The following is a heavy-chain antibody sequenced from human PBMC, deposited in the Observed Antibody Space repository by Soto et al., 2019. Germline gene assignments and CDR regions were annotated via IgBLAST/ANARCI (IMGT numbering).Heavy chain of an antibody. J-gene: IGHJ6*02. CDR2: IYYSGST. CDR1: GGSISSGVYY. V-gene: IGHV4-31*03. D-gene: IGHD3-10*01. Sequence: NPSETLSLTCTVSGGSISSGVYYWSWIRQHPGKGLEWIVYIYYSGSTYYNPSLKSRVTISVDTSKNQFSLKLSSATAADTAVYYCAREVLLWFGELLPGGMDVWGQGTTVTVSS. CDR3: AREVLLWFGELLPGGMDV.